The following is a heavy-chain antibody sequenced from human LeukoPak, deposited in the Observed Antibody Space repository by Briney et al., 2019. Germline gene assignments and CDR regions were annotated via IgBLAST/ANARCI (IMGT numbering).Heavy chain of an antibody. CDR1: GYTFTSYY. V-gene: IGHV1-46*01. Sequence: ASVKVSCKASGYTFTSYYMHWVRQAPGQGPEWMGKINPSGGGTSYAQKFQGRVTMTRDTSTSTVYMELSSLRSEDTAVYYCAYYAIDYYGSGSLDPWGQGTLVTVSS. CDR2: INPSGGGT. J-gene: IGHJ5*02. CDR3: AYYAIDYYGSGSLDP. D-gene: IGHD3-10*01.